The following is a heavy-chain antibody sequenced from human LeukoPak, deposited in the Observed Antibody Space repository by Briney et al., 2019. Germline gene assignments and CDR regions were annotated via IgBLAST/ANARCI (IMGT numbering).Heavy chain of an antibody. CDR2: IYYRGST. CDR3: ARDSRYDSGWFDDGMDV. D-gene: IGHD6-13*01. V-gene: IGHV4-39*07. CDR1: GGSISSSSYY. J-gene: IGHJ6*02. Sequence: SETLSLTCTVSGGSISSSSYYWGWIRQPPGKGLEWIGSIYYRGSTYYNPSLKSRVTISVDTSKNQFSLKLSSVTAADTAVYYCARDSRYDSGWFDDGMDVWGPGTTVTVSS.